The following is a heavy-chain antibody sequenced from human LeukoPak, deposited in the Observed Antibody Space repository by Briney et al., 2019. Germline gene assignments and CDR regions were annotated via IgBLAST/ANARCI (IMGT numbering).Heavy chain of an antibody. J-gene: IGHJ4*02. D-gene: IGHD3-16*01. V-gene: IGHV1-18*01. CDR3: ARDVGRSYDLDY. CDR1: GYTFTGYG. Sequence: ASVKVSCKASGYTFTGYGISWVRQAPGQGLEWMGWISAYNGNTDYAQSLQGRVTMTIDTSTSTVYMELRSLRSDDTAVYYCARDVGRSYDLDYWGQGTLVTVFS. CDR2: ISAYNGNT.